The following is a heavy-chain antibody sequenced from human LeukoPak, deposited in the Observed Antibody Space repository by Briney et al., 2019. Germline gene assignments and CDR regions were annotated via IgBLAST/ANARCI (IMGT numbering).Heavy chain of an antibody. J-gene: IGHJ4*02. Sequence: QSGGSLRLSCAASGFTFSSYGMHWVRQAPGKGLEWVALIWYDGSNKYYTDSVKGRLTISRDNSKNTLYLQVNSLRAEDTAIYYCAREGPRGNSQFDYWGQGTLVTVSS. D-gene: IGHD2/OR15-2a*01. CDR3: AREGPRGNSQFDY. V-gene: IGHV3-33*01. CDR2: IWYDGSNK. CDR1: GFTFSSYG.